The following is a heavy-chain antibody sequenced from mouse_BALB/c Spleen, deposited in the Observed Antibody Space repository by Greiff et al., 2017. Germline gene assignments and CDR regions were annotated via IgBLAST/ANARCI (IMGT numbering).Heavy chain of an antibody. Sequence: EVQVVESGGGLVQPGGSMKLSCVASGFTFSNYWMNWVRQSPEKGLEWVAEIRLKSNNYATHYAESVKGRFTISRDDSKSSVYLQMNNLRAEDTGIYYCTRDGNYAWFAYWGQGTLVTVSA. J-gene: IGHJ3*01. CDR1: GFTFSNYW. D-gene: IGHD2-1*01. CDR2: IRLKSNNYAT. V-gene: IGHV6-6*02. CDR3: TRDGNYAWFAY.